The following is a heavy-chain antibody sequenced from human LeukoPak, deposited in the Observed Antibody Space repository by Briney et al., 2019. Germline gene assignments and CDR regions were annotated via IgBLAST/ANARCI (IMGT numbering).Heavy chain of an antibody. D-gene: IGHD2-2*01. V-gene: IGHV1-2*02. Sequence: GASVKVSCKASGYTFTGYYMHWVRQPPGQGLEWMGWINPNSGGTNYAQKFQGRVTMTRDTSISTAYMELGRLRSDDKAVYYCARDLGSTPRFDYWGQGTLVTVSS. J-gene: IGHJ4*02. CDR1: GYTFTGYY. CDR2: INPNSGGT. CDR3: ARDLGSTPRFDY.